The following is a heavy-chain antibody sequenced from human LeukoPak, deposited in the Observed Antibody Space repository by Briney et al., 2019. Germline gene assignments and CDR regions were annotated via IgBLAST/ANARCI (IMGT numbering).Heavy chain of an antibody. D-gene: IGHD6-6*01. CDR1: GFTFSSYW. V-gene: IGHV3-7*01. Sequence: GGSLRLSCAASGFTFSSYWMSWVRQAPGKGLEWVANIKQDGSEKYYVDSVKGRFTISRDNAKNSLYLQMNSLRAEDTAVYYCAREVPHSYSWIDPWGQGTLVTVSS. CDR2: IKQDGSEK. J-gene: IGHJ5*02. CDR3: AREVPHSYSWIDP.